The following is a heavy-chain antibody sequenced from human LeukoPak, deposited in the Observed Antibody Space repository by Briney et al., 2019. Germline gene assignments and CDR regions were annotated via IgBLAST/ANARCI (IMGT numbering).Heavy chain of an antibody. D-gene: IGHD2-15*01. CDR2: IFYSGST. CDR3: ARDGRTWVV. CDR1: GGSISSYY. V-gene: IGHV4-59*01. Sequence: SETLSLTCTVSGGSISSYYWSWIRQPPGKRLEWIGYIFYSGSTNYNPSLKSRVTISVDTSKNQFSLKLSSVTAADTAVYYCARDGRTWVVWGKGTTVTVSS. J-gene: IGHJ6*04.